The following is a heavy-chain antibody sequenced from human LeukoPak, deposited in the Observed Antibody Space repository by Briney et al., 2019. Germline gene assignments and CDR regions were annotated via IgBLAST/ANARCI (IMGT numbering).Heavy chain of an antibody. CDR1: GDFIGSVS. J-gene: IGHJ6*04. V-gene: IGHV4-39*01. CDR3: ARLWFGELFMDV. Sequence: PSETLSLTCTVSGDFIGSVSWSWIRQPPGKGLEWIGSIYYSGSTYYNPSLKSRVTISVDTSKNQFSLKLSSVTAADTAVYYCARLWFGELFMDVWGKGTTVTVSS. CDR2: IYYSGST. D-gene: IGHD3-10*01.